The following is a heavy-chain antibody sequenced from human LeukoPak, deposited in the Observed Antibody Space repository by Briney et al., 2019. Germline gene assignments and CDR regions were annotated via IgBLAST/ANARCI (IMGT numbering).Heavy chain of an antibody. CDR3: ARASPPTIFGPNQGYYMDV. CDR1: GDSITSNDW. D-gene: IGHD3-3*01. J-gene: IGHJ6*03. Sequence: SETLSLTCVVSGDSITSNDWWSWVRQPPGKGLEWIGEIYHSGSTNYNPSLKSRVTISVDKSKNQFSLKLSSVTAADTAVYYCARASPPTIFGPNQGYYMDVWGKGTTVTVSS. V-gene: IGHV4-4*02. CDR2: IYHSGST.